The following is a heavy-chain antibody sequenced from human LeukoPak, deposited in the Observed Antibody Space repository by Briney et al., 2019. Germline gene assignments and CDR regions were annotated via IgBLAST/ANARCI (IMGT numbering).Heavy chain of an antibody. J-gene: IGHJ4*02. CDR2: IYYNGNT. V-gene: IGHV4-61*01. D-gene: IGHD3-10*01. CDR3: ARRSTYGFFDS. Sequence: PSETLSLTCTVSGGSVSSVSHYWSWIRQPPGKELEWIGYIYYNGNTNYNPSLKSRVTISVDTSKNQFSLKLNSVTAADTAVYYCARRSTYGFFDSWGQGTLVTVPS. CDR1: GGSVSSVSHY.